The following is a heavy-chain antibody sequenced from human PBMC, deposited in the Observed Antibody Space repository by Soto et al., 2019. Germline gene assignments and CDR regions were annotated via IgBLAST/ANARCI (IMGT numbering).Heavy chain of an antibody. CDR1: GGSISSSSYY. J-gene: IGHJ6*03. V-gene: IGHV4-39*01. D-gene: IGHD3-3*01. Sequence: PSETLSLTCTVSGGSISSSSYYWGWIRQPPGKGLEWIGSIYYSGSTYYNPSLKSRVTISVDTSKNQFSLKLSSVTAADTAVYYCASSFGVGPFDYYYYMDVWGKGTTVTVSS. CDR3: ASSFGVGPFDYYYYMDV. CDR2: IYYSGST.